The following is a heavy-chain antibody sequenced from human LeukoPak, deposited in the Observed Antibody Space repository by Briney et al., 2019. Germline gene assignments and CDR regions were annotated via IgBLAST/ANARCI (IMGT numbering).Heavy chain of an antibody. CDR3: AREMATAMGYYFDY. J-gene: IGHJ4*02. CDR2: ISAYNGNT. D-gene: IGHD5-18*01. Sequence: ASVKVSCKASGYTFTSYGISWVRQAPGQGLEWMGWISAYNGNTNYAQKLQGRVTMTTDTSTSTAYMELRSPRSDDTAVYYCAREMATAMGYYFDYWGQGTLVTVSS. CDR1: GYTFTSYG. V-gene: IGHV1-18*01.